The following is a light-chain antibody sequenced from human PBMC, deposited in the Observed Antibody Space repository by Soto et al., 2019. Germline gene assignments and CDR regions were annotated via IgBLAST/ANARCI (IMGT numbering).Light chain of an antibody. Sequence: EIVLTQSPGTLSLSPGERATLSCRASQSVSSSYLAWYQQKPGQAPRLLIYGASSRATGIPDRFSGSGSGTDFTLTISRLKPEDFAVYYCQQYGSSLKTFGQGTKLELK. CDR3: QQYGSSLKT. V-gene: IGKV3-20*01. J-gene: IGKJ2*01. CDR1: QSVSSSY. CDR2: GAS.